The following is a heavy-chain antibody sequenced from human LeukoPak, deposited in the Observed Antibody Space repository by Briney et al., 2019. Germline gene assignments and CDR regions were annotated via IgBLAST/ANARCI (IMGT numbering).Heavy chain of an antibody. J-gene: IGHJ1*01. CDR2: ISGSGGST. V-gene: IGHV3-23*01. D-gene: IGHD2-15*01. CDR1: GFTFRSYA. CDR3: AKDRCSGGSCYSLPGYLQH. Sequence: GGSLRLSCAASGFTFRSYAMSWVRQAPGKGLEWVSAISGSGGSTYYADSVKGRFTISRDNSKNTLYLQMNSLRAEDTAVYYCAKDRCSGGSCYSLPGYLQHWGQGTLVTVSS.